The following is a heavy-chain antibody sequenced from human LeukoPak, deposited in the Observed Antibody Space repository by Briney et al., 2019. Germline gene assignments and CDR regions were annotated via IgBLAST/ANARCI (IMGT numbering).Heavy chain of an antibody. V-gene: IGHV3-23*01. Sequence: GGSLRLSCAAYGFTFSSYAMSWVRQAPGKGLEWVSAISGSGGSTYYADSVRGRFTISGDNSKNTLYLQMNSLRAEDTAVYYCAKAYSSSWYYYFDYWGQGTLVTVSS. CDR1: GFTFSSYA. D-gene: IGHD6-13*01. CDR2: ISGSGGST. J-gene: IGHJ4*02. CDR3: AKAYSSSWYYYFDY.